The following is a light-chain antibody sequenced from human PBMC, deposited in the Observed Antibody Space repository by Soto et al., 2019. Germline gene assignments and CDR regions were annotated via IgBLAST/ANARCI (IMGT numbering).Light chain of an antibody. Sequence: EMVLTKSPGTLSLSPGERATLSCRASQSVSSSYLAWYKQKPGQAPRLLIYGASSRATGIPDRFSGSGSGTDFTLTISRLEPEDFAVYYCQQYGSSPPITFGQGTRLEIK. CDR2: GAS. J-gene: IGKJ5*01. CDR1: QSVSSSY. V-gene: IGKV3-20*01. CDR3: QQYGSSPPIT.